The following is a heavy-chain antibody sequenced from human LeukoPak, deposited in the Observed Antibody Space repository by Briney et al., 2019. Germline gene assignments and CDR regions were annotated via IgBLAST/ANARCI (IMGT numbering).Heavy chain of an antibody. CDR2: IYHSGST. J-gene: IGHJ5*02. CDR1: GGSISSSNW. D-gene: IGHD3-10*01. Sequence: SETLSLTCAVSGGSISSSNWWSWVRQPPGKGLEWIGEIYHSGSTNYNPSLKSRVTISVDKSKNQFSLKLSSVTAADTAVYYCARHPTLRYYYGSGSYWGWFDPWGQGTLVTVSS. CDR3: ARHPTLRYYYGSGSYWGWFDP. V-gene: IGHV4-4*02.